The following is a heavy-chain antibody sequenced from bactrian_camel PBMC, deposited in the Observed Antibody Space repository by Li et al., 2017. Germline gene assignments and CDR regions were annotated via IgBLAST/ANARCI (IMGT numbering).Heavy chain of an antibody. D-gene: IGHD3*01. CDR3: AAEGLLFRLRCPDEYNY. CDR2: IDSDGIV. V-gene: IGHV3S53*01. CDR1: GDTYSSYY. J-gene: IGHJ4*01. Sequence: HVQLVESGGGSVQAGGSLRLSCEVSGDTYSSYYMGWFRQTPGKEREGVAAIDSDGIVSYADSVKGRFTISKDNAKNTLYLQMNSLKAEDTAMYYCAAEGLLFRLRCPDEYNYWGQGTQVTVS.